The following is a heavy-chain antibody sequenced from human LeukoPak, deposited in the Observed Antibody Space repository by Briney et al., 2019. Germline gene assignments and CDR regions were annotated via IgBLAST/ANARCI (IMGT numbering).Heavy chain of an antibody. CDR2: ISYSGST. J-gene: IGHJ4*02. CDR1: GGSISSSSFY. Sequence: SETLSLTCSVSGGSISSSSFYWGWIRQPPGKGLEWIVSISYSGSTYSHPSLKSRVTISVDSSKNQFSLKLSSVTAADTAGYYGGRIKWDPSPSILYWGQGTLVTVSS. CDR3: GRIKWDPSPSILY. D-gene: IGHD1-26*01. V-gene: IGHV4-39*01.